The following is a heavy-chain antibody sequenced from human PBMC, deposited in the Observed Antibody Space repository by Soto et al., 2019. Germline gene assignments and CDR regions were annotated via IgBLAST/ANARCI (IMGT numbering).Heavy chain of an antibody. D-gene: IGHD3-3*01. Sequence: QVQLVQSGAEVKKPGSSVKVSCKASGGTFSSYAISWVRQAPGQGLEWMGGIIPIFGTANYAQKFQGRVTITVDESTSTAYMELSSLRSEDTAVYYCARDGDYDFWSGYSNYYYYYGMDVWGQGTTVTVSS. J-gene: IGHJ6*02. V-gene: IGHV1-69*01. CDR3: ARDGDYDFWSGYSNYYYYYGMDV. CDR2: IIPIFGTA. CDR1: GGTFSSYA.